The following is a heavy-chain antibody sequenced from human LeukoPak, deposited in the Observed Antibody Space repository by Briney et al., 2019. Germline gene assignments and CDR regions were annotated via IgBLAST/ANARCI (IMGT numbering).Heavy chain of an antibody. CDR1: RFTFSK. Sequence: GGSLRLSCAASRFTFSKMNWVRQAPGRGLEWVSSIHSGGSDVYYADSVKGRFTVSRDNAKDSLFLQMNSLRAEDTALYYCARGHYDILTGNYKWTPDYWGQGTLVTVSS. V-gene: IGHV3-21*06. D-gene: IGHD3-9*01. CDR2: IHSGGSDV. CDR3: ARGHYDILTGNYKWTPDY. J-gene: IGHJ4*02.